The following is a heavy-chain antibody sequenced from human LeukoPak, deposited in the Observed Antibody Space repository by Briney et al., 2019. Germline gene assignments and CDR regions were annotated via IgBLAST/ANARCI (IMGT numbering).Heavy chain of an antibody. CDR1: GYSISSGYY. J-gene: IGHJ5*02. Sequence: SETLSLTCTVSGYSISSGYYWGWIRQPPGKGLEWIGSIYHSGSTYYNPSLKSRVTISVDTSKNQFSLKLTSVTAADTAVYYCARQGPHSSSWSNAAGFDPWGQGILVTVSS. D-gene: IGHD6-13*01. V-gene: IGHV4-38-2*02. CDR3: ARQGPHSSSWSNAAGFDP. CDR2: IYHSGST.